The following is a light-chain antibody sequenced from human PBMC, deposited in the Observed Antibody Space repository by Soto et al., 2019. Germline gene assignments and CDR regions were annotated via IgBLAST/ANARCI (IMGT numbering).Light chain of an antibody. CDR2: VAS. CDR1: QSVSSN. V-gene: IGKV3-15*01. Sequence: EIVMTQSPATLYVSPGERATLSCRASQSVSSNLAWYQQKPGQAPRLLIYVASTRTTGIPARFSGSGSGTEFTLTISSLQSEDFAVYYCQQYNNWPPITFVQGTRLEMK. J-gene: IGKJ5*01. CDR3: QQYNNWPPIT.